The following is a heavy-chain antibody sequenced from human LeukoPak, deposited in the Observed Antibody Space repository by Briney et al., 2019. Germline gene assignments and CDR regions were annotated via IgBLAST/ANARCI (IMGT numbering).Heavy chain of an antibody. CDR1: GDSITTNSYW. J-gene: IGHJ5*02. V-gene: IGHV4-39*01. CDR2: IYSSGNS. D-gene: IGHD3-16*01. Sequence: PSETLSLTCSISGDSITTNSYWWGWIRQSPGKGLEWIGSIYSSGNSYYNPSLKTRATISPDTSKNQYSLRLTSVTAPDTAIYYCARRGISDLQIGNWFDPWGQGILVIVSS. CDR3: ARRGISDLQIGNWFDP.